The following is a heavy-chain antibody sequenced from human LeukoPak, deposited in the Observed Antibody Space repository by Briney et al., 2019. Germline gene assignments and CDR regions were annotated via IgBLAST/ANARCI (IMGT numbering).Heavy chain of an antibody. V-gene: IGHV3-74*01. J-gene: IGHJ4*02. D-gene: IGHD6-6*01. CDR2: INTDGSST. Sequence: GGSLRLSCAASGFTFSSYYIHWVRRAPGKGLVWVSRINTDGSSTAYADSVKGRFTISRDNAENTLYLQMNSLRAEDTAVYFCARVGGSSDFDYWGQGTLVTVSS. CDR3: ARVGGSSDFDY. CDR1: GFTFSSYY.